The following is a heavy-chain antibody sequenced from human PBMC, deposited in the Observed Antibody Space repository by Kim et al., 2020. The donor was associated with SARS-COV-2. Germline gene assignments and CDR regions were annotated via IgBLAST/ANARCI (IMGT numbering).Heavy chain of an antibody. CDR3: AREDGSITSFGVGIVSGGIDV. Sequence: ASVKVSCKASGYTFTSYCIRWVRQAPGQGLEWMGWISAYNGNTNYAQKLQGRVTMTTDTSTSTAYMELRSLRSDDTAVYYCAREDGSITSFGVGIVSGGIDVWGQGTPVTVSS. CDR2: ISAYNGNT. D-gene: IGHD3-3*01. V-gene: IGHV1-18*04. J-gene: IGHJ6*02. CDR1: GYTFTSYC.